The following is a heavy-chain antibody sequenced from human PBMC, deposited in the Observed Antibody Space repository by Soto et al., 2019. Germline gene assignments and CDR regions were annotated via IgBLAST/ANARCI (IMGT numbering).Heavy chain of an antibody. CDR2: VSSYNGNT. CDR3: AREVEGSYSPADF. J-gene: IGHJ4*02. D-gene: IGHD3-10*01. V-gene: IGHV1-18*01. Sequence: ASVKVSCKTSGYTFTDRGIDWVRQAPGQGLEWVGWVSSYNGNTNYAYNLKDRVIMTTDASTSTAYMELRGLRSDDTAVYYCAREVEGSYSPADFWGQGTPVTVSS. CDR1: GYTFTDRG.